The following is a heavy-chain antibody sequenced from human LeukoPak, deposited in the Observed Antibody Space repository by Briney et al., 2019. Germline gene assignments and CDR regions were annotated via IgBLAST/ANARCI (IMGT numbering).Heavy chain of an antibody. CDR3: ARTMATPPEYFDY. J-gene: IGHJ4*02. CDR1: GYSFTSYW. D-gene: IGHD5-12*01. CDR2: IYPGDSDT. Sequence: GESLKISCRGSGYSFTSYWIGWVRQMPGKGLEWMGIIYPGDSDTRYSPSFQGQVTISADKSISTAYLQWSSLKASDTAVYYCARTMATPPEYFDYWGQGTLVTASS. V-gene: IGHV5-51*01.